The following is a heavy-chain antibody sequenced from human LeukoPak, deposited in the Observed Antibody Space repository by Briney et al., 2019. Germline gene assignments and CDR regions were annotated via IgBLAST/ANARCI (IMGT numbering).Heavy chain of an antibody. CDR2: ISYDGSNK. CDR1: GFTFSSYG. CDR3: AKAGRFGEPVGNDS. D-gene: IGHD3-10*01. J-gene: IGHJ4*02. V-gene: IGHV3-30*18. Sequence: GRSLRLSCAASGFTFSSYGMHWVRQAPGKGLEWVAVISYDGSNKYYADSVKGRFTISRDNSKNTLYLQMNSLRAEDTAVYYCAKAGRFGEPVGNDSWGQGTLVTVSS.